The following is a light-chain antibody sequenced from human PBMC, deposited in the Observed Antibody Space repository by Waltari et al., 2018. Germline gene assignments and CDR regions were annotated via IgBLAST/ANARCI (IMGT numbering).Light chain of an antibody. CDR2: TAS. V-gene: IGKV1-27*01. J-gene: IGKJ4*01. CDR1: PGIVNF. CDR3: QKYNAAPLI. Sequence: IQLTQSPSSRAASVGDRVTITCRARPGIVNFLAWYQQKPGKVPRLLISTASTLQSGVPPRFSGSGSGTEFTLTIAGLQPEDVATYYCQKYNAAPLIFGGGTKVEIK.